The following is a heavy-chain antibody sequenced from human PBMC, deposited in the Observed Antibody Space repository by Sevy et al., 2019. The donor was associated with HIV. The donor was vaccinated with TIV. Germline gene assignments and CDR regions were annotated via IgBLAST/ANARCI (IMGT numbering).Heavy chain of an antibody. D-gene: IGHD3-22*01. CDR2: LSASGGST. Sequence: GGSLRLSCAASGFAFSNYYAMYWVRQAPGKGLKWVSILSASGGSTYYAESVKGRVTISRDNSTNALDLEMNSLRGEDTAVYYCAKGSRKYYYDSSGYYGDWGQGTLVTVSS. J-gene: IGHJ4*01. V-gene: IGHV3-23*01. CDR3: AKGSRKYYYDSSGYYGD. CDR1: GFAFSNYYA.